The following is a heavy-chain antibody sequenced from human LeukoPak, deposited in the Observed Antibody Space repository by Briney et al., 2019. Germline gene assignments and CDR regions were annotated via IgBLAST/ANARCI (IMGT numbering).Heavy chain of an antibody. D-gene: IGHD6-19*01. V-gene: IGHV3-23*01. CDR3: AKDLSRAVAAVWFDP. CDR2: ISDSGGST. Sequence: QTGGSLRLSCAASGFTFSNYDMSWVRQAPGKGLEWVSSISDSGGSTYYADSVKGRFTISRDNSKNTLYLQMTNLRAADTAVDYCAKDLSRAVAAVWFDPWDQGSLVTVSS. CDR1: GFTFSNYD. J-gene: IGHJ5*02.